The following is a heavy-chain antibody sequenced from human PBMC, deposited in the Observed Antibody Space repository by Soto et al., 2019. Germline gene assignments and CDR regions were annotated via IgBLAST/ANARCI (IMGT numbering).Heavy chain of an antibody. J-gene: IGHJ4*02. CDR2: IRNKPRSYTT. V-gene: IGHV3-72*01. Sequence: EVQLVESGGGLVQPGGSLRLSCAASGFTFSDHYMDWVRQAPGKGLEWIGRIRNKPRSYTTEYAASVKGRFTISRDDSKSSLYLQMNSLKTEDTAVYYCSRVRDYTPAYWGQGTLVTVSS. D-gene: IGHD4-4*01. CDR3: SRVRDYTPAY. CDR1: GFTFSDHY.